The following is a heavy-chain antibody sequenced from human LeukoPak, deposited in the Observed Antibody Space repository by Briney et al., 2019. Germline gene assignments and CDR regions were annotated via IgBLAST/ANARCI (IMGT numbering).Heavy chain of an antibody. CDR3: ARGIEQQIVRVYYYYYGMDV. CDR1: GYTFTSYD. CDR2: MNPNSGNT. V-gene: IGHV1-8*01. J-gene: IGHJ6*02. Sequence: ASVKVSCKASGYTFTSYDINWVRQATGQGLEWMGWMNPNSGNTGYAQKSQGRVTMTRNTSISTAYMELSSLRSEDTAVYYCARGIEQQIVRVYYYYYGMDVWGQGTTVTVSS. D-gene: IGHD6-13*01.